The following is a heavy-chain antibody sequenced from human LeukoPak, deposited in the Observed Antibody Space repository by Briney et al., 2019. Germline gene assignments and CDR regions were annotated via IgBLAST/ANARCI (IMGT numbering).Heavy chain of an antibody. Sequence: ASVKVSCKASGYTFTSYDINWVRQATGQGLEWMGWTNPNSGNTGYAQKFQGRVTITRNTSISTAYMELSSLRSEDTAVYYCARGLNWNGPYYYYMDVWGKGTTVTVSS. CDR3: ARGLNWNGPYYYYMDV. J-gene: IGHJ6*03. V-gene: IGHV1-8*03. CDR1: GYTFTSYD. CDR2: TNPNSGNT. D-gene: IGHD1-1*01.